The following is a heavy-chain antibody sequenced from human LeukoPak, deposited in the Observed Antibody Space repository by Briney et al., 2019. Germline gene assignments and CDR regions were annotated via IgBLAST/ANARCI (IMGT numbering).Heavy chain of an antibody. D-gene: IGHD4-11*01. J-gene: IGHJ5*02. Sequence: SETLSLTCTVSGGSISSSSDYWGWIRQPPGKGLEWIGSIYYSGSTYYNPSLKSRVTISVDTSKNQFSLKLSSVTAADTAVYYCARDLAVTTSATYWFDPWGQGTLVTVSS. CDR2: IYYSGST. CDR3: ARDLAVTTSATYWFDP. CDR1: GGSISSSSDY. V-gene: IGHV4-39*07.